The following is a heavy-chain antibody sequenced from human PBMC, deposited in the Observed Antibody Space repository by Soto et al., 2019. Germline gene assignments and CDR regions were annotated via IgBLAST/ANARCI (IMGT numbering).Heavy chain of an antibody. CDR2: IYWDDDK. CDR3: ARSIAAAGYFDY. D-gene: IGHD6-13*01. Sequence: QITLKESGPPLVKPTQTLTLTCTFSGFSLSTSGVGVGWIRQPPGKALECLALIYWDDDKRYSASLKSRLTITTDTSNNQVVLTMTNMDTVDTATYYCARSIAAAGYFDYWGQGTLVTDS. V-gene: IGHV2-5*02. CDR1: GFSLSTSGVG. J-gene: IGHJ4*02.